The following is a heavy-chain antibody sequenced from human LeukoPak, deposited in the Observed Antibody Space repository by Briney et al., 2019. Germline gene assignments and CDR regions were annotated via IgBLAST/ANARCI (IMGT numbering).Heavy chain of an antibody. J-gene: IGHJ5*02. Sequence: ASVKVSCKASGYTFTSYGISWVRQAPGHGLEWMGWISAYNGNTNYAQKLQGRVTMTTDTSTSTAYMELRSLRSDDTAVYYCARIYDFWSGYYTGMEVYWLDPWGQGTLVTVSS. D-gene: IGHD3-3*01. CDR1: GYTFTSYG. CDR3: ARIYDFWSGYYTGMEVYWLDP. V-gene: IGHV1-18*01. CDR2: ISAYNGNT.